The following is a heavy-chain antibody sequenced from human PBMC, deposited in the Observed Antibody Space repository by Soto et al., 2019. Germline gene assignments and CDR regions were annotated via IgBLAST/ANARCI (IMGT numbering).Heavy chain of an antibody. CDR3: VRDGWSN. V-gene: IGHV4-30-4*01. Sequence: QEQLQESGPGLVKPSQTLSLTCTVSGASVSSVDYYWGWVRQPPGKGLEWVGYIYYSGNSYFNPSLNSRVNISVDTPNNQFSLNLNSATAADTAVYYCVRDGWSNWGQGALVTVSS. D-gene: IGHD3-10*01. CDR1: GASVSSVDYY. J-gene: IGHJ4*02. CDR2: IYYSGNS.